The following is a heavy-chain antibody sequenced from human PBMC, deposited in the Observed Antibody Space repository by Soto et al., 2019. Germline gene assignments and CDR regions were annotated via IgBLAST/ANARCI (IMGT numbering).Heavy chain of an antibody. Sequence: GASVKVSCKASGYTFTGYYMHWVRQAPGQGLEWMGWISPNSGGTNYAQKFQGWVTMTRDTSISTAYMELSRLRSDDTAVYYCARDLITPLYHYYGMDVWGQGTTVTVSS. D-gene: IGHD2-15*01. CDR2: ISPNSGGT. CDR1: GYTFTGYY. V-gene: IGHV1-2*04. J-gene: IGHJ6*02. CDR3: ARDLITPLYHYYGMDV.